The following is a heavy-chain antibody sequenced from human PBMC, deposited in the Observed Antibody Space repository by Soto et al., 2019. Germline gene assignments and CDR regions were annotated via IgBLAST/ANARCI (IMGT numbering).Heavy chain of an antibody. CDR1: GGTFSSYT. D-gene: IGHD6-6*01. CDR3: ARYLRSMGLDY. J-gene: IGHJ4*02. Sequence: QVQLVQSGAEVKKPGSSVKVSCKASGGTFSSYTISWVRQAPGQGLEWMGRIIPILGIANYAQKFQGRVTITADKSTSTAYMKLSSLRSEDTAVYYCARYLRSMGLDYWGQGTLVTVSS. V-gene: IGHV1-69*02. CDR2: IIPILGIA.